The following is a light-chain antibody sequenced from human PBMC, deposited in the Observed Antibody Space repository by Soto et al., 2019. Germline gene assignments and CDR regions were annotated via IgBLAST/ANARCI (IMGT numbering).Light chain of an antibody. J-gene: IGKJ5*01. CDR3: QQYKNWPL. CDR1: HSVNSH. CDR2: GAS. V-gene: IGKV3-15*01. Sequence: MMMTQSPATFSVFPGGRGTLSRRTSHSVNSHVAWYQQKPGQAPRLLLYGASTRATGIPVRFSGSGFGTEFTLTISSLQSEDFAVYYCQQYKNWPLFGQGTRLEIK.